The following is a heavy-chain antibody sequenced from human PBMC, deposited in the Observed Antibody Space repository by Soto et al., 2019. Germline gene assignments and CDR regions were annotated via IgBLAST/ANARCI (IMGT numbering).Heavy chain of an antibody. CDR3: AXXNGDHGD. CDR2: ISAYNGNT. V-gene: IGHV1-18*01. Sequence: QVQLVQSGAEVKKPGASVKVSCKASGYTFTSYGISWVRQAPGQGLEWMGWISAYNGNTNYAQKLQGRVTMTTDTXXSXAXXXXXXXXXDDXXXXYCAXXNGDHGDWGQGSLVTVSS. J-gene: IGHJ4*02. CDR1: GYTFTSYG. D-gene: IGHD4-17*01.